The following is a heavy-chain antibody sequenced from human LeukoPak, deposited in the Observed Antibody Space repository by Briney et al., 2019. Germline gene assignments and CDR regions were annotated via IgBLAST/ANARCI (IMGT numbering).Heavy chain of an antibody. Sequence: GNIFYSGSTYYSPSLRSRVTISLDTSRNQFSLKLSSVTAADTAVYYCAREKYYYGSGRPFDYWGQGTLVTVSS. J-gene: IGHJ4*02. D-gene: IGHD3-10*01. V-gene: IGHV4-38-2*02. CDR3: AREKYYYGSGRPFDY. CDR2: IFYSGST.